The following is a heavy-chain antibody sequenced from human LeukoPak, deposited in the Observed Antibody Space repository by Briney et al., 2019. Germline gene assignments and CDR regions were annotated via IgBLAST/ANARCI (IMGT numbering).Heavy chain of an antibody. J-gene: IGHJ4*02. D-gene: IGHD3-9*01. CDR1: GFTFSSYE. CDR2: ISSSGSTI. V-gene: IGHV3-48*03. Sequence: GGSLRLSCAASGFTFSSYEMNWVRQAPGKGLEWVSYISSSGSTIYYADSVKGRFTISRDNAKNSLYLQMNSLRAEDTAVYYCARPYDSLTGELDYWGQGTLVTVSS. CDR3: ARPYDSLTGELDY.